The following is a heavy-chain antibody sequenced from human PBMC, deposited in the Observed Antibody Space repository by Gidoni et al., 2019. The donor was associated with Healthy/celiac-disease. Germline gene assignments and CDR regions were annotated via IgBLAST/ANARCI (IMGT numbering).Heavy chain of an antibody. CDR2: IYYSGST. CDR1: GGSISSSSYY. J-gene: IGHJ5*02. D-gene: IGHD6-6*01. CDR3: ARGYSSSGSWFDP. Sequence: QLQLQESGPGLVKPSETLSPTCTVSGGSISSSSYYWGWIRQPPGKGLEWIGSIYYSGSTYYNPSLKSRVTISVDTSKNQFSLKLSSVTATDTAVYYCARGYSSSGSWFDPWGQGTLVTVSS. V-gene: IGHV4-39*01.